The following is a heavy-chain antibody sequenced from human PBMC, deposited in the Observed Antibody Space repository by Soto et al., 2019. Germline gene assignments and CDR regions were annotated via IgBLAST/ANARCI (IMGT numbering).Heavy chain of an antibody. D-gene: IGHD3-3*01. V-gene: IGHV3-48*01. CDR2: ISSSSSTI. J-gene: IGHJ6*03. Sequence: GGSLRLSCAASGFTFSSYSMNWVRQAPGKGLEWVSYISSSSSTIYYADSVKGRFTISRDNAKNSLYLQMNSLRAEDTAVYYCAREIYDFWSGYYSDYYYYMDVWGKGTTVTVSS. CDR1: GFTFSSYS. CDR3: AREIYDFWSGYYSDYYYYMDV.